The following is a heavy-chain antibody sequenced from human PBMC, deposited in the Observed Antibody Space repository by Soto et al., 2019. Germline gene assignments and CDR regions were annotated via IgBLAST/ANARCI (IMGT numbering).Heavy chain of an antibody. CDR2: ISAYNGNT. V-gene: IGHV1-18*01. Sequence: APVKVSWKGFGLTFSSYCISWGGQAPGQRVGWMGWISAYNGNTNYAQKLQGRVTMTTDTSTSTAYMELRSLRSDDTAVYYCARDRYGDYRNYYYYYYMDVWGKGTTVTVSS. J-gene: IGHJ6*03. CDR1: GLTFSSYC. D-gene: IGHD4-17*01. CDR3: ARDRYGDYRNYYYYYYMDV.